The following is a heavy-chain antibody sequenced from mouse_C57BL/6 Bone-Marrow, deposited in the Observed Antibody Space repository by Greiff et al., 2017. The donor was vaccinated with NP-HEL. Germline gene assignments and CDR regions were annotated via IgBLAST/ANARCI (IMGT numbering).Heavy chain of an antibody. CDR2: INPNNGGT. CDR3: ASSTTIVAYSFDY. Sequence: EVQLQQSGPELVKPGASVKISCKASGYTFTDYYMNWVKQSHGQSLEWIGDINPNNGGTCYNQKFKGKATLTVDKSSSTAYMELRSLTSEDTAVYYWASSTTIVAYSFDYWGQGTTLTVSS. J-gene: IGHJ2*01. CDR1: GYTFTDYY. D-gene: IGHD1-1*01. V-gene: IGHV1-26*01.